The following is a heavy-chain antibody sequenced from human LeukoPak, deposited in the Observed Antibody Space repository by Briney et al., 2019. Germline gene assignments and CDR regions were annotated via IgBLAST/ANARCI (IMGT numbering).Heavy chain of an antibody. Sequence: SETLSLTCTVSGVSISSYYWSWIRQPPGKGLEWIGYIYYSGSTNYNPSLKSRVTISVDTSENQFSLKLSSVTAADTAVYYCARDLGSGTTFDYWGQGTLVTVSS. D-gene: IGHD1-14*01. CDR2: IYYSGST. J-gene: IGHJ4*02. CDR3: ARDLGSGTTFDY. V-gene: IGHV4-59*01. CDR1: GVSISSYY.